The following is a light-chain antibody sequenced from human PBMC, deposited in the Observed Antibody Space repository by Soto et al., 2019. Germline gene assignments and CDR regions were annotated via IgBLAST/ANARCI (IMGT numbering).Light chain of an antibody. CDR1: QSVSSY. CDR2: DAS. J-gene: IGKJ5*01. Sequence: EIGLTQSPATLSLSTGERATLSCRASQSVSSYLAWYQQKPGQAPRLLIYDASNRATGIPARFSGSGSGTDFTLTISSLEPEDFAVYYCQQRSNWPITFAQGTRLEI. V-gene: IGKV3-11*01. CDR3: QQRSNWPIT.